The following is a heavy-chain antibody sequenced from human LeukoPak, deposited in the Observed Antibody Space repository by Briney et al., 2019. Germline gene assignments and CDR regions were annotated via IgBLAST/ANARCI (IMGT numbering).Heavy chain of an antibody. V-gene: IGHV3-23*01. J-gene: IGHJ4*01. CDR1: GFSFVTYA. D-gene: IGHD3-10*01. CDR2: ISGGGDAT. CDR3: ARDHGIPGSGSYRFDY. Sequence: GGSLRLSCAASGFSFVTYAMIWVRRTPGKGLEWVSAISGGGDATYYTDFVKGRFTISRDYAKNLLYLQMNSLRIEDTAVYYCARDHGIPGSGSYRFDYWGHGTLVTVSS.